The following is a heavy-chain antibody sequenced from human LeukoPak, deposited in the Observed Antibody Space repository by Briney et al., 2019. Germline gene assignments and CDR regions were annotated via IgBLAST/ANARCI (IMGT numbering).Heavy chain of an antibody. CDR3: ARDGSGMGFDY. J-gene: IGHJ4*02. V-gene: IGHV3-30-3*01. Sequence: QPGGSLRLSCAASGFTFSSYAMHWVRQAPGKGLKWVAVISYDGSNKYYADSVKGRFTISRDNSKNTLYLQMNSLRAEDTAVYYCARDGSGMGFDYWGQGTLVTVSS. CDR2: ISYDGSNK. CDR1: GFTFSSYA. D-gene: IGHD3-10*01.